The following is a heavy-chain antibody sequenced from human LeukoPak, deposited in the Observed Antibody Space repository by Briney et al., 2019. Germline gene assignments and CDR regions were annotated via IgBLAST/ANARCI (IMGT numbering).Heavy chain of an antibody. Sequence: GRSLRLSCAASGFTFSSYIMNWVRQAPGKGLEWVSSISSTSSHVYYADSVKGRFTISRDNAKNSLYLQMNSLGAEDTAVYYCARDKGYYYFWGQGTLVTVSS. CDR3: ARDKGYYYF. V-gene: IGHV3-21*01. J-gene: IGHJ4*02. CDR2: ISSTSSHV. D-gene: IGHD3-3*01. CDR1: GFTFSSYI.